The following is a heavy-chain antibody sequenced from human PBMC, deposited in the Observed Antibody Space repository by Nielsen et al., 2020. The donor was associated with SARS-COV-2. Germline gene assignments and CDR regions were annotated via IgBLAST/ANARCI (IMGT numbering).Heavy chain of an antibody. CDR1: GGSISSGGYC. CDR2: IYYSGST. J-gene: IGHJ6*02. V-gene: IGHV4-30-4*01. Sequence: SETLSLTCTVSGGSISSGGYCWSWIRQPPGKGLEWIGYIYYSGSTYYNPSLKSRVTISVDTSKNQFSLKLSSVTAADTTVYYCARAGLLRDGMNVWGQGTTVTVSS. D-gene: IGHD3-16*01. CDR3: ARAGLLRDGMNV.